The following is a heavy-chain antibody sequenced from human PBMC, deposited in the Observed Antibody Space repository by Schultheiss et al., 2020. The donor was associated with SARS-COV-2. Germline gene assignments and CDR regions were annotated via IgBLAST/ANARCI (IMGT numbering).Heavy chain of an antibody. CDR1: GFTFSTDA. J-gene: IGHJ6*02. V-gene: IGHV3-30*03. CDR3: ARDSGTYYYDSSGYYYYYYYGMDV. D-gene: IGHD3-22*01. Sequence: GGSLRLSCSASGFTFSTDAMSWVRQAPGKGLEWVAVISYDGSNKYYADSVKGRFTISRDNSNNTLYLQMNSLRAEDTAVYYCARDSGTYYYDSSGYYYYYYYGMDVWGQGTTVTVSS. CDR2: ISYDGSNK.